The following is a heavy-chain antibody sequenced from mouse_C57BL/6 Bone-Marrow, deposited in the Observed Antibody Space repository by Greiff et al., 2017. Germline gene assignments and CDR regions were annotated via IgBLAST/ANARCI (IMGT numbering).Heavy chain of an antibody. J-gene: IGHJ2*01. CDR2: IRSKSNNYAT. CDR3: VRQTTVVFDY. CDR1: GFSFNTYA. Sequence: EVKLEESGGGLVQPKGSLKLSCAASGFSFNTYAMNWVRQAPGKGLEWVARIRSKSNNYATYYADSVKDRFTISRDDSESMLYLQMNNLKTEDTAMYYCVRQTTVVFDYWGQGTTLTVSS. D-gene: IGHD1-1*01. V-gene: IGHV10-1*01.